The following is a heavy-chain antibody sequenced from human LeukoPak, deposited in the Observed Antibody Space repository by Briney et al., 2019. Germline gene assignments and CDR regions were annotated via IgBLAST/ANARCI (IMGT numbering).Heavy chain of an antibody. Sequence: QPGGSLRLSCAASGFTFSSYSMNWVRQAPGKGLEWVSYISSSSSTIYYADSVKGRFTISRDNAKNSLYLQMSSLRAEDTAVYYCARDRQYYDSSGCYDYWGQGTLVTVSS. CDR3: ARDRQYYDSSGCYDY. J-gene: IGHJ4*02. D-gene: IGHD3-22*01. CDR2: ISSSSSTI. CDR1: GFTFSSYS. V-gene: IGHV3-48*01.